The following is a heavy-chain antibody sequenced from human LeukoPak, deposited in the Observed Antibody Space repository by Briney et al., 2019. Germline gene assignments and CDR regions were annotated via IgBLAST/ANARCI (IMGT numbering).Heavy chain of an antibody. Sequence: SGGSLRLSCAASGFTFRSCWMDWVRQAPGQGLVWVSHIKSDGSITNYADSVKGRFTISRDNAKNTLYLQMNSLRAEDTAVYYCARLVGTTTPGVDYWGQGTLVTVSS. J-gene: IGHJ4*02. D-gene: IGHD1-26*01. V-gene: IGHV3-74*01. CDR2: IKSDGSIT. CDR3: ARLVGTTTPGVDY. CDR1: GFTFRSCW.